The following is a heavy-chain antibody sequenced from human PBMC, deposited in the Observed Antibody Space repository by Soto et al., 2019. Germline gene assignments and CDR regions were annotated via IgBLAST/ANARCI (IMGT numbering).Heavy chain of an antibody. V-gene: IGHV1-18*04. CDR1: GYTFTSYG. D-gene: IGHD2-2*01. CDR2: ISAYNGNT. J-gene: IGHJ5*02. CDR3: ARDRGECSSTSCYSGWFDP. Sequence: QVQLVQSGAEVKKPGASVKVSCKASGYTFTSYGISWVRQAPGQGLEWMGWISAYNGNTNYAQKLQGRVTMTTDTATSTAYMELRSLRSDDTAVYYCARDRGECSSTSCYSGWFDPWGQGTLVTVSS.